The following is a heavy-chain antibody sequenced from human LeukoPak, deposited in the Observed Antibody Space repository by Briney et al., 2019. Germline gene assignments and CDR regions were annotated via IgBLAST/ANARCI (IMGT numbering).Heavy chain of an antibody. CDR2: INPNNGGT. CDR3: AREVDYYDTSDYFPLGY. Sequence: ASITVSCKASGYTFTDYYIHWVRQAPGQGLEWMGWINPNNGGTNYAQKFQGGVTMTRDTSISTAYMELSRLRSDDTAVYYCAREVDYYDTSDYFPLGYWGQGTLVTVSS. D-gene: IGHD3-22*01. J-gene: IGHJ4*02. V-gene: IGHV1-2*02. CDR1: GYTFTDYY.